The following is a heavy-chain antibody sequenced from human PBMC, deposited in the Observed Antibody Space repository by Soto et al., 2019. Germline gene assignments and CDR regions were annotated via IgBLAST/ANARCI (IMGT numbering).Heavy chain of an antibody. J-gene: IGHJ4*02. D-gene: IGHD2-21*01. CDR3: AREPLGDSRNFDY. CDR2: IWYDGSNK. Sequence: GGSLRLSCAASGFTFRNYGMHWVRQAPGKGLEWVAVIWYDGSNKYYADSVKGRFTISRDNSKNTLFMQMNSLRAEDTAVYYCAREPLGDSRNFDYWGQGTLVTVSS. V-gene: IGHV3-33*01. CDR1: GFTFRNYG.